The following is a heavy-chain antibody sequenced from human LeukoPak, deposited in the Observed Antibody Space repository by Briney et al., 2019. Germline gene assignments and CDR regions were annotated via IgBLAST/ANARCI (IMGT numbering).Heavy chain of an antibody. CDR3: ARLSVRGAVAGNWFDP. Sequence: GESLRISCKGPGYSFTSYWISWVRQMPGKGLEWMGRIDPSDSYTNYSPSFQGHVTISADKSISTAYLQWSSLKASDTAMYYCARLSVRGAVAGNWFDPWGQGTLVTVSS. V-gene: IGHV5-10-1*01. CDR2: IDPSDSYT. D-gene: IGHD6-19*01. J-gene: IGHJ5*02. CDR1: GYSFTSYW.